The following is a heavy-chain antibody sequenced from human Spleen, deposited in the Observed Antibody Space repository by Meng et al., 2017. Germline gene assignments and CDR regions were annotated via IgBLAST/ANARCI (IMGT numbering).Heavy chain of an antibody. CDR3: ARDRAAVVTDFDY. D-gene: IGHD2-21*02. CDR2: ISSSSSYI. J-gene: IGHJ4*02. Sequence: GESLKISCAASGFTVSHNYMSWVRQAPGKGLEWVSSISSSSSYIYYADSVKGRFTISRDNAKNSLYLQMNSLRAEDTAVYYCARDRAAVVTDFDYWGQGTLVTVSS. V-gene: IGHV3-21*01. CDR1: GFTVSHNY.